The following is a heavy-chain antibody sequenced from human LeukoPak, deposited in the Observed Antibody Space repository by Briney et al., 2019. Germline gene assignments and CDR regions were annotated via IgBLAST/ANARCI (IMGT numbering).Heavy chain of an antibody. J-gene: IGHJ4*02. Sequence: SQSLSLACTVSAGSLIIGYYCWGYFRQPPGNGLELVVCIYDAGSAYYTPSLKGRVNISVDTSKNSLSLQLRFVTAADTAVYYCARLHIRTTGTMIDYWGQGTLVTVSS. D-gene: IGHD1-1*01. CDR2: IYDAGSA. V-gene: IGHV4-30-4*08. CDR3: ARLHIRTTGTMIDY. CDR1: AGSLIIGYYC.